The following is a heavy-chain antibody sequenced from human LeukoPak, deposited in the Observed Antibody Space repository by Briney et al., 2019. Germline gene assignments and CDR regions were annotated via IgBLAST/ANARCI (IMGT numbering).Heavy chain of an antibody. D-gene: IGHD3-10*01. CDR3: ARDDPGPRAFDY. V-gene: IGHV3-9*01. Sequence: GGSLRLSCAASGFTFDDYAMHWVRQAPGKGLEWVSGISWNSGSIGYADSVKGRFTISIDRATNTLYLEMNSLRAEDTAVYYCARDDPGPRAFDYWGQGALVIVS. CDR2: ISWNSGSI. CDR1: GFTFDDYA. J-gene: IGHJ4*02.